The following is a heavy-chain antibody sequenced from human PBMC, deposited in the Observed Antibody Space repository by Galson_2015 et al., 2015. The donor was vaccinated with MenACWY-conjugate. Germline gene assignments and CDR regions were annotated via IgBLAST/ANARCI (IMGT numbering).Heavy chain of an antibody. CDR2: ISDFGTST. D-gene: IGHD2-15*01. CDR3: AKSRYCSGGSCYRVDY. V-gene: IGHV3-23*01. Sequence: SLRLSCAASGFTFSSYAITWVRQAPGKGLEWVSVISDFGTSTFYADSVKGRFTIYRDNSKNTVFLQMNSLRAEDTAVYYCAKSRYCSGGSCYRVDYWGQGTLVTVSS. CDR1: GFTFSSYA. J-gene: IGHJ4*02.